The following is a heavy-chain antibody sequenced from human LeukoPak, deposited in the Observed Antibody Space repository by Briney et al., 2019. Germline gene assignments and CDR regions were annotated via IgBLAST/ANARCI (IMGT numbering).Heavy chain of an antibody. CDR2: IKQDGSEK. J-gene: IGHJ3*02. CDR3: ARDTDAFDI. Sequence: GGSLRLSCAASGFTFSDYWMSWVRQAPGKGLEWVANIKQDGSEKYHVDSVKGRFTISRDNAKNSLYLQMNSLRAEDTAVYYCARDTDAFDIWGQGTMVTVSS. CDR1: GFTFSDYW. V-gene: IGHV3-7*01.